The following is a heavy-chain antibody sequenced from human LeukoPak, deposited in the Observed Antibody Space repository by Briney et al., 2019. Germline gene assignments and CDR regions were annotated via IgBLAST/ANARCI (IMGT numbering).Heavy chain of an antibody. Sequence: PSETLSLTCTVSGDSINSGSYYWGWIRQPPGEGLEWIGNIYYSGIPYSNPSLKSRVTLSIDTSKNQFSLKVSSLTAADTAVYYCARLRGYGDYPRPDWFYFDYWGQGTLVTVSS. CDR2: IYYSGIP. J-gene: IGHJ4*02. CDR1: GDSINSGSYY. V-gene: IGHV4-39*01. D-gene: IGHD4-17*01. CDR3: ARLRGYGDYPRPDWFYFDY.